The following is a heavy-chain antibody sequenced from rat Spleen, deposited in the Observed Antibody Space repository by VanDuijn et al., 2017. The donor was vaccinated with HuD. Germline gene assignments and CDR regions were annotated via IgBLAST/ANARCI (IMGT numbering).Heavy chain of an antibody. J-gene: IGHJ2*01. CDR2: ISTSGGNT. CDR1: GFTFSSNW. Sequence: EVQLVESGGGLVQPGSPLKLSCAASGFTFSSNWLNWIRQAPSKGLEWVATISTSGGNTYYRDSVKGRFTISRDNAKSTLYLQMDSLRSEDTATYYCATTPLYYSADPYYFDYWGQGVMVTVSS. D-gene: IGHD1-1*01. V-gene: IGHV5-19*01. CDR3: ATTPLYYSADPYYFDY.